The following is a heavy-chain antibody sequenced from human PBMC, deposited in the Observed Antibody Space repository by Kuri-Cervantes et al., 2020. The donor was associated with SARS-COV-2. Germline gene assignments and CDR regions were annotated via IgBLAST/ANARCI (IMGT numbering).Heavy chain of an antibody. Sequence: GGSLRLSCAASGFTFSDHYMHWVRQAPGKGLVWVSRTNTDGSSTSYADSVKGRFTISRDNAKNTLYLQMNSLRAEDTAVYYCARAFLRGGSDYWGQGTLVTVSS. J-gene: IGHJ4*02. CDR2: TNTDGSST. V-gene: IGHV3-74*01. CDR1: GFTFSDHY. D-gene: IGHD1-26*01. CDR3: ARAFLRGGSDY.